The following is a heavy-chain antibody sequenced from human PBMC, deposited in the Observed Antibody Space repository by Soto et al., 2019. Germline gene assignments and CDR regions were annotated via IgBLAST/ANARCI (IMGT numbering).Heavy chain of an antibody. J-gene: IGHJ4*02. CDR2: IWYDGNYK. CDR1: GFTFSSDG. Sequence: QGQLVESGGGVVQPGGSLRLSCAASGFTFSSDGMHWVRQAPGKGLEWVAVIWYDGNYKYYAESVKGRFPISRDNSKNTLYLQMNSLGAEDRAVYYCARVAGGYGPFDYWGQGALVTVSS. D-gene: IGHD6-19*01. CDR3: ARVAGGYGPFDY. V-gene: IGHV3-33*01.